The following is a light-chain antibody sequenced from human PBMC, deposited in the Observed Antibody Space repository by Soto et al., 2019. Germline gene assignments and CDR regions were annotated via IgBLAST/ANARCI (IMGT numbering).Light chain of an antibody. V-gene: IGKV1-39*01. CDR2: AAS. Sequence: DIQMTQSPSTLSASVGDRVTITCRASQTISSWLAWYQKKPGKAPNLLIYAASSLRSGVPSRFSGAGSGTDFFLTISALQPEDFASYYCQQSYTIPLTFGGGTKVDIK. J-gene: IGKJ4*01. CDR1: QTISSW. CDR3: QQSYTIPLT.